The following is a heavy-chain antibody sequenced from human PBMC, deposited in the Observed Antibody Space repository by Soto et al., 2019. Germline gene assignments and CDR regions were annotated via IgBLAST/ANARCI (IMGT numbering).Heavy chain of an antibody. V-gene: IGHV4-39*01. Sequence: QLQLQESGPGLVKPSETLSLTCAVSGGSISSSSFYWGWIRQPPGKGLEWIGSFYYSESTYYNPSLKSRVIISVDTSKNQFSLKLSSVTAADTAVYYCAPITIFGVVPNYFDYWGQGTLVTVSS. CDR3: APITIFGVVPNYFDY. J-gene: IGHJ4*02. D-gene: IGHD3-3*01. CDR2: FYYSEST. CDR1: GGSISSSSFY.